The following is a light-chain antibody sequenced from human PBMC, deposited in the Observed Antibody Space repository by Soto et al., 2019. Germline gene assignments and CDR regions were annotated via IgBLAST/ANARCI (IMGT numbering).Light chain of an antibody. V-gene: IGLV2-14*01. CDR2: EVS. CDR3: CSYATSSTFV. J-gene: IGLJ1*01. Sequence: QSALTRTASVSGSPGRSITSSCTGTSSDVGSYDYVSWYQHHAGKAPKLMIYEVSIRPSGVSNRFSASKSGNTASLTISGLQAEDEADYYCCSYATSSTFVFGTGTRSPS. CDR1: SSDVGSYDY.